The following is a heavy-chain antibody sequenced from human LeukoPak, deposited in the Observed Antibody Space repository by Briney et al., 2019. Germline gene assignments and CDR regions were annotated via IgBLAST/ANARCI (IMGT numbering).Heavy chain of an antibody. CDR2: INHRGST. CDR1: GGSFSGYY. CDR3: ARAIGSYYYNSAKADYYYYMDV. D-gene: IGHD3-22*01. V-gene: IGHV4-34*01. Sequence: SETLSLTCAVYGGSFSGYYWSWIRQPPGPGLEWIGEINHRGSTNYNPSLKSRVTISVDSSKNQVSLKLSSANAAYTAMYNCARAIGSYYYNSAKADYYYYMDVWGKGTTVTVSS. J-gene: IGHJ6*03.